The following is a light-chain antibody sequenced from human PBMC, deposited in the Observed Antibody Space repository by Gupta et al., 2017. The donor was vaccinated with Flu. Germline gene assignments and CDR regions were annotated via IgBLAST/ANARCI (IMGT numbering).Light chain of an antibody. V-gene: IGLV1-40*01. CDR3: QSFDSSLSVV. CDR1: TSNLGAGYD. J-gene: IGLJ2*01. Sequence: QSILTQPPSASGAPRQRIVISSPGITSNLGAGYDVYWYQQVAETAPKLLIYSNTDRPSGVPDRFSGSKSGDSASLFISGLQAEDEADYYCQSFDSSLSVVFGGGTKLTVL. CDR2: SNT.